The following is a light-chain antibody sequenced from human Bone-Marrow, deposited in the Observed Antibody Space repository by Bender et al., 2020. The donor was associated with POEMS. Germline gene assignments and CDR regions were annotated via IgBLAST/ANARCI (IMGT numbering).Light chain of an antibody. V-gene: IGLV1-40*01. CDR3: VAWDDTLNGWV. CDR2: DNT. Sequence: QSVLTQPPSVSGAPGQRVTISCTGSSSNIGARYDVHWYQQLPGKVPKLLIYDNTNRPSGVPDRFSGSKSGTSASLAITGLQAEDEADYYCVAWDDTLNGWVFGGGTKLTVL. CDR1: SSNIGARYD. J-gene: IGLJ2*01.